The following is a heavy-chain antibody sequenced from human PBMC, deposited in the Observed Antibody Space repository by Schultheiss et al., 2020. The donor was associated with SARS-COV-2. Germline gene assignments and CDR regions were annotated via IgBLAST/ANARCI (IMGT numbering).Heavy chain of an antibody. CDR3: ARFHSSGWFLFDI. CDR1: GFTFSSYA. J-gene: IGHJ3*02. CDR2: ISSNGGST. D-gene: IGHD6-19*01. V-gene: IGHV3-64*01. Sequence: GESLKISCAASGFTFSSYAMHWVRQAPGKGLEYVSAISSNGGSTYYANSVKGRFTISRDNSKNTLYLQMGSLRAEDMAVYYCARFHSSGWFLFDIWGQGTMVTVSS.